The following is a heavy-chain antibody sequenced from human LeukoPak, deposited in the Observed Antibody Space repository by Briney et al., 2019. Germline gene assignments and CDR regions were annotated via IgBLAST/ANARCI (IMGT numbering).Heavy chain of an antibody. CDR3: ASYDILTGTNY. CDR2: INWNGGST. Sequence: GGSLRLSCAASGFTFDDYGMSWVRHAPGKGLEWVSGINWNGGSTGYADSVKGRFTISRDNAKNSLYLQMNSLRAEDTALYYCASYDILTGTNYWGQGTLVTVSS. J-gene: IGHJ4*02. V-gene: IGHV3-20*04. CDR1: GFTFDDYG. D-gene: IGHD3-9*01.